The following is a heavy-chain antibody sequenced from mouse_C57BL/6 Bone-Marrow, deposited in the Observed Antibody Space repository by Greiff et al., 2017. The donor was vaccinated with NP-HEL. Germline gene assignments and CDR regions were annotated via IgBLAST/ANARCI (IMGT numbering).Heavy chain of an antibody. D-gene: IGHD1-1*01. CDR2: IYPGNCDT. J-gene: IGHJ2*01. Sequence: LARPGAIYPGNCDTSYNQKFKGKAKLTAVTSASTAYMELSSLTNEDSAVYDCTIITTVVHYYFDYWGQGTTLSVSS. CDR3: TIITTVVHYYFDY. V-gene: IGHV1-5*01.